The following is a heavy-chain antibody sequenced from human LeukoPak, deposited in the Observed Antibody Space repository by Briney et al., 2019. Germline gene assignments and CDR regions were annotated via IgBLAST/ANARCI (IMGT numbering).Heavy chain of an antibody. Sequence: GASVKVSCKASGYTFTGYYMHWVRQAPGQGLEWMGWINHNSGGTNYAQKFQGRVTMTRDTSISTAYMELSRLRSDDTAVYYCAREGPGYYDSSGYYHFDYWGQGTLVTVSS. D-gene: IGHD3-22*01. CDR1: GYTFTGYY. CDR2: INHNSGGT. V-gene: IGHV1-2*02. J-gene: IGHJ4*02. CDR3: AREGPGYYDSSGYYHFDY.